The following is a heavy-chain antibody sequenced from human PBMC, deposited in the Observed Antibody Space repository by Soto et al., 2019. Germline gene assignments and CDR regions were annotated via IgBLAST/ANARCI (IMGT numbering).Heavy chain of an antibody. CDR2: ISDDGNNQ. V-gene: IGHV3-30*18. Sequence: QVYLMESGGGVNQPGRSLRLSCAASGFAFSDCAMHWVRQAPGKGLEWVAVISDDGNNQWYADSVKGRFTISRDNSKSTLYLQMNSLRVEDTAVYYCAKRVGLRGVIRYYYYYGLDAWGQGTTVTVSS. D-gene: IGHD3-10*01. CDR3: AKRVGLRGVIRYYYYYGLDA. J-gene: IGHJ6*02. CDR1: GFAFSDCA.